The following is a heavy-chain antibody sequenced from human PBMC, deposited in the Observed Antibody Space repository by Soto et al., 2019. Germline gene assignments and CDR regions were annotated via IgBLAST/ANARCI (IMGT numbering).Heavy chain of an antibody. CDR2: ISAYNGNT. Sequence: ASVKVSCKSSVYTFTIYGIICVRQAPGQGLEWMGWISAYNGNTNYAQKLQGRVTMTTDTSTSTAYMELRSLRSDDTAVYYCARDDACSGGSCYSYAFDIWGQGTTVTVSS. CDR3: ARDDACSGGSCYSYAFDI. V-gene: IGHV1-18*01. D-gene: IGHD2-15*01. CDR1: VYTFTIYG. J-gene: IGHJ3*02.